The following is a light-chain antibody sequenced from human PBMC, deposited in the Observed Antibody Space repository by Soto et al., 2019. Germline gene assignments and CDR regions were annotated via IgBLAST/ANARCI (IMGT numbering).Light chain of an antibody. CDR2: DVS. CDR1: QSVKNNY. CDR3: QQYGSTPLT. J-gene: IGKJ4*01. V-gene: IGKV3-20*01. Sequence: EIVLTQSPGTLSLSAGERATLSCRASQSVKNNYVAWYQQKPGQAPRFLIYDVSSRATGIPDRFSGSGSGTDFTLTISRLEPEDFAVYYCQQYGSTPLTFGGGTKVEIK.